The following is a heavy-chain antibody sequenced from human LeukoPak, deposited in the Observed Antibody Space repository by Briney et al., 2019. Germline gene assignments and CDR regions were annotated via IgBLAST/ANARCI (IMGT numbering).Heavy chain of an antibody. Sequence: PGGSLRLSCAASGFTFSSYEMNWVRQAPGKGLEWVSSISSIGFTLNYADSVTGRFTISRDNAKNSLYLQMNSLRAEDTAVYYCASPPRNFWYWGQGTLVTVSS. V-gene: IGHV3-48*03. CDR2: ISSIGFTL. CDR1: GFTFSSYE. D-gene: IGHD3-3*01. J-gene: IGHJ4*02. CDR3: ASPPRNFWY.